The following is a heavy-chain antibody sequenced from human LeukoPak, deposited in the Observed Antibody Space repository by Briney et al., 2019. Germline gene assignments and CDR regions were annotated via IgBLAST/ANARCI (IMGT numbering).Heavy chain of an antibody. J-gene: IGHJ4*02. CDR2: IYTSGST. D-gene: IGHD3-3*01. Sequence: SETLSLXCTASGGSISSYYWSWIRQPAGKGLEWIGRIYTSGSTNYNPSLKSRVTMSVDTSKNQFSLKLSSVTAADTAVYNCARYDFWSGYYIDWGQGTLVTVSS. V-gene: IGHV4-4*07. CDR1: GGSISSYY. CDR3: ARYDFWSGYYID.